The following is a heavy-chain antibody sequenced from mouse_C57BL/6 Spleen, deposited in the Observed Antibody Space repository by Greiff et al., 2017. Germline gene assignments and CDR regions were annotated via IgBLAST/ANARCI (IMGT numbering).Heavy chain of an antibody. CDR2: INPYNGDT. CDR3: ARSGPSYAMDY. D-gene: IGHD3-1*01. Sequence: EVQLQQSGPELVKPGDSVKISCKASGYSFTGYFMNWVMQSHGKSLEWIGRINPYNGDTFYNQKFKGKATLTVDKSSSTAHMELRSLTSEDSAVYYCARSGPSYAMDYWGQGTSVTVSS. V-gene: IGHV1-20*01. J-gene: IGHJ4*01. CDR1: GYSFTGYF.